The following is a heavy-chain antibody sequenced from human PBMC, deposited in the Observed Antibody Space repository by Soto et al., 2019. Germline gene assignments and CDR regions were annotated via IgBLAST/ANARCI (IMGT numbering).Heavy chain of an antibody. CDR2: ISAYNGNT. D-gene: IGHD6-19*01. CDR3: AREAEAGYSSGWYSFDY. J-gene: IGHJ4*02. CDR1: GYTFTSYG. Sequence: QVQLVQSGAEVKKPGASVKVSCKASGYTFTSYGISWVRQAPGQGLEWMGWISAYNGNTNYAQKLQGRVTMTTDTSPSTAYMELRSLRSDDTAVYYCAREAEAGYSSGWYSFDYWGQGTLVTVSS. V-gene: IGHV1-18*01.